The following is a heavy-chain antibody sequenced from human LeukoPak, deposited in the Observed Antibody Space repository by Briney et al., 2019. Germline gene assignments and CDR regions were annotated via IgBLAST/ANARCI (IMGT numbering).Heavy chain of an antibody. Sequence: GASLRISCKGSGYRFTSHWISWVRQMPGKGLEWMGRIDPGDSYTNYDPSFQGHATISVDKSISTAYPQWTSLKASDTAMYYCARQGYGGNWFDPWGQGTLVTVSS. CDR2: IDPGDSYT. CDR1: GYRFTSHW. D-gene: IGHD5-18*01. V-gene: IGHV5-10-1*01. J-gene: IGHJ5*02. CDR3: ARQGYGGNWFDP.